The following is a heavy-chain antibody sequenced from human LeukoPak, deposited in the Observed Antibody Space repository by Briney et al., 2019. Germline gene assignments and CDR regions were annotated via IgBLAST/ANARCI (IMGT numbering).Heavy chain of an antibody. CDR1: GFTLSGHS. J-gene: IGHJ3*01. V-gene: IGHV3-21*01. D-gene: IGHD3-22*01. CDR2: ISPTSAYI. CDR3: ARTIYYYESTSYFSDAFDV. Sequence: PGGSLRLSCAATGFTLSGHSMNWVSQAPGKGLDWVSSISPTSAYIYYQDSVKGRFTISRDDAKNSLYLEMDSLRAEDTAVYYCARTIYYYESTSYFSDAFDVWGQGTMVTVSS.